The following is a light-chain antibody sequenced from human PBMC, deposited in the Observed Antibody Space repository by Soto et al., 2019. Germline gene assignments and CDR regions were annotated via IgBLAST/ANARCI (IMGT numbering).Light chain of an antibody. CDR1: QSVSSSY. J-gene: IGKJ1*01. CDR2: GAS. Sequence: EVVLTQSPGTLSLSPGERATLSCRASQSVSSSYLAWYQQKPGQAPRLLIYGASNRATGIPDRFSGSGSGADVTLTISRLEPEDFAVYYCQQCGSSPRTFGQGTKVEIK. V-gene: IGKV3-20*01. CDR3: QQCGSSPRT.